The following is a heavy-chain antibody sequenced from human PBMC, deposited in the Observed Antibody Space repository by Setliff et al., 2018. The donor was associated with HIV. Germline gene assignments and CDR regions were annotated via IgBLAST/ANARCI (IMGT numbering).Heavy chain of an antibody. CDR2: IYASDSSGST. V-gene: IGHV4-61*09. CDR3: ARDDRCSGGSCYSPAY. CDR1: GGSITTGSYY. J-gene: IGHJ4*02. D-gene: IGHD2-15*01. Sequence: SETLSLTCTVSGGSITTGSYYWSWIRQPAGQGLEWIGHIYASDSSGSTNYNPSLKSRDTISLDTSKNQFSLKLSSVAAADTAVYYCARDDRCSGGSCYSPAYWGQGTLVTVSS.